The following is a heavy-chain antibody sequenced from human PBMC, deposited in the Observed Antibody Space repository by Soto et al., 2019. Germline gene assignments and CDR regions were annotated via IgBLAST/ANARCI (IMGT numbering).Heavy chain of an antibody. CDR1: CYSLTKYY. CDR2: ISPYNGDT. Sequence: ASLKVAFKASCYSLTKYYIISFLHAPLQGLEWMGWISPYNGDTNYAQKLQCRVTMTTDTSTSTAYMELRSLRSDDKALYYCARYCSSPRRDHYFDYWGNGPLVTX. CDR3: ARYCSSPRRDHYFDY. D-gene: IGHD2-2*01. V-gene: IGHV1-18*01. J-gene: IGHJ4*01.